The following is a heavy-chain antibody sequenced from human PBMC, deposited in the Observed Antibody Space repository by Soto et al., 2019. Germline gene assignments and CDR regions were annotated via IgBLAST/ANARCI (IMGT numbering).Heavy chain of an antibody. CDR3: TTDSGGYSYGFDY. J-gene: IGHJ4*02. Sequence: GGSLRLSCAASGFTFSNAWMSWVRQAPGKGLEWVGRIKSKTDGGTTDYAAPVKGRFTISRDDSKNTLYLQMNSLKTEDTAVYYCTTDSGGYSYGFDYWGQETLVTVSS. V-gene: IGHV3-15*01. CDR1: GFTFSNAW. D-gene: IGHD5-18*01. CDR2: IKSKTDGGTT.